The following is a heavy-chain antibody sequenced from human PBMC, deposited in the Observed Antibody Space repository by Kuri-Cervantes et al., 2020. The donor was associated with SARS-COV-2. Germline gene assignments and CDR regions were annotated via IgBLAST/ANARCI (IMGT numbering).Heavy chain of an antibody. CDR2: VYKSGSS. CDR3: ATGTGYYPNDAFDI. D-gene: IGHD3-9*01. V-gene: IGHV4-59*11. Sequence: SETLSLTCIVSGGSISNHYWSWIRQPPGKGLEWIGDVYKSGSSNSNPSLKSRVTISADTSKNQFSLRLTSVTAADTAVYYCATGTGYYPNDAFDIWGQGTMVTVSS. J-gene: IGHJ3*02. CDR1: GGSISNHY.